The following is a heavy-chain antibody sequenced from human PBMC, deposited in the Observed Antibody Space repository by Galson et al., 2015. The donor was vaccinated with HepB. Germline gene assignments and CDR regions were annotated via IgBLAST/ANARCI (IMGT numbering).Heavy chain of an antibody. J-gene: IGHJ3*01. Sequence: SLRLSCAVSGFIFSTYAMHWVRRAPGKELEWVADISSDEINKHYADSVKGRFTISRDHSKNTLFLQMNSLRAEDTAVYYCAKVVSGYSYGSDAFDVWGQGTMVTVSS. V-gene: IGHV3-30*18. CDR3: AKVVSGYSYGSDAFDV. CDR2: ISSDEINK. D-gene: IGHD5-18*01. CDR1: GFIFSTYA.